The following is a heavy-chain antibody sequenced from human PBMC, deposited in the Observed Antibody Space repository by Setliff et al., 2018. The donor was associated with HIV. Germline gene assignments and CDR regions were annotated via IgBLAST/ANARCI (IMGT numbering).Heavy chain of an antibody. CDR2: INDRGNT. J-gene: IGHJ4*02. D-gene: IGHD5-12*01. CDR3: ARGRHIEATIPLDH. Sequence: KPSETLSLTCTVSGGSFSDYYWTWIRQPPNEGLEWIEEINDRGNTNYMPSLRSRVTISVDTSKNQFSLKLTSVTAADSAIYYCARGRHIEATIPLDHWGQGTLVTVSS. CDR1: GGSFSDYY. V-gene: IGHV4-34*01.